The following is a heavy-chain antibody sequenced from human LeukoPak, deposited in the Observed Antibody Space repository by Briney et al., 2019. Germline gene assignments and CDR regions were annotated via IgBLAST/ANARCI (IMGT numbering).Heavy chain of an antibody. V-gene: IGHV4-59*01. Sequence: PSETLSLTCTVSGCSISSYYWSWIRQPPGKGLEWIGYIYYSGSTNYNPSLKSRVTISVDTSKNQFSLKLSSVTAADTAVYYCARAYYYGSGSYWYFDLWGRGTLVTVSS. J-gene: IGHJ2*01. CDR3: ARAYYYGSGSYWYFDL. CDR1: GCSISSYY. D-gene: IGHD3-10*01. CDR2: IYYSGST.